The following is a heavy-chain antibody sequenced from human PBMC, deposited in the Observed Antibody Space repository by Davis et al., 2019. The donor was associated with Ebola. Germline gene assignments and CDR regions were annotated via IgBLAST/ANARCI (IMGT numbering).Heavy chain of an antibody. V-gene: IGHV3-23*01. CDR1: VITFSSYA. Sequence: GGSLRLSCTDSVITFSSYAMSWVRQAPGKGLEWVSAISGSGGSTYYADSVKGRFTISRDNSKNTLYLQMNSLRAEDTAVYYCASQSLRFLHVYWGQGTLVTVSS. D-gene: IGHD4-17*01. CDR3: ASQSLRFLHVY. J-gene: IGHJ4*02. CDR2: ISGSGGST.